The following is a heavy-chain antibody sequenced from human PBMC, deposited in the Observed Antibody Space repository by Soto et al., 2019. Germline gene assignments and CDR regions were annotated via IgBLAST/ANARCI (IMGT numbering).Heavy chain of an antibody. CDR2: INHSGST. V-gene: IGHV4-34*01. D-gene: IGHD3-9*01. J-gene: IGHJ6*02. CDR1: GGSFSGYY. Sequence: PSETLSLTCAVYGGSFSGYYWSWIRQPPGRGLEWIGEINHSGSTNYNPSLKSRVTISVDTSKNQFSLKLSSVTAADTAVYYCARGGPGYDILTGYYTYGMDVWGQGTTVT. CDR3: ARGGPGYDILTGYYTYGMDV.